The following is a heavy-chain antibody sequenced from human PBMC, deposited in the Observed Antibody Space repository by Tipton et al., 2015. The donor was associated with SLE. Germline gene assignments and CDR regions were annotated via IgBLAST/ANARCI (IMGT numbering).Heavy chain of an antibody. CDR2: IYYSGST. Sequence: LRLSCAVSGGSIRSGDFYWSWIRQPPGKGLEWIGSIYYSGSTYYNPSLKSRVTISVDTSKNQFSLKLTSVTAADTAVYYCARLVFGSSSRFFQHWGQGTLVTVSS. CDR3: ARLVFGSSSRFFQH. V-gene: IGHV4-39*07. J-gene: IGHJ1*01. CDR1: GGSIRSGDFY. D-gene: IGHD6-6*01.